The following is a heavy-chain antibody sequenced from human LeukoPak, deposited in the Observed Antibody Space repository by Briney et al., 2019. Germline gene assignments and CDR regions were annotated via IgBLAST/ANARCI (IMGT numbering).Heavy chain of an antibody. D-gene: IGHD6-6*01. Sequence: SETLSLTCTVSGGSISSSSYYWGWIRQPPGKGLEWIGSIYYSGSTYYNPSLKSRVTISVDTSKNQFSLKLSSVTAADTAVYYCASLWRGSSPYYYYYMDVWGKGTTVTVSS. V-gene: IGHV4-39*07. CDR1: GGSISSSSYY. CDR3: ASLWRGSSPYYYYYMDV. J-gene: IGHJ6*03. CDR2: IYYSGST.